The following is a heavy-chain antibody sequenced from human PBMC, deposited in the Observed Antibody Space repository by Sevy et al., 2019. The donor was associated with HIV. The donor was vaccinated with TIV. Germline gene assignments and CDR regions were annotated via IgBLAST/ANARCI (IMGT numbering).Heavy chain of an antibody. D-gene: IGHD3-22*01. CDR3: ARVNYYDSTGSVDY. V-gene: IGHV3-11*01. Sequence: GGSLRLSCAASEFTFSDYYMSWIRQAPGKGLEWVSYISSSGSTMYYADSVKGRFTISRDNAKNSLYLRMNSLRAEDTAVYYCARVNYYDSTGSVDYWGQGTLVTVSS. CDR1: EFTFSDYY. CDR2: ISSSGSTM. J-gene: IGHJ4*02.